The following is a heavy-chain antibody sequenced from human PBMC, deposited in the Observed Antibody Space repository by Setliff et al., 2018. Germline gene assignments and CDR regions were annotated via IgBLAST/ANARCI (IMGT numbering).Heavy chain of an antibody. CDR1: GFAFSSIW. CDR3: AKDTHYYASSGYYCFDY. V-gene: IGHV3-66*02. CDR2: GRVTASRT. J-gene: IGHJ4*02. D-gene: IGHD3-22*01. Sequence: PGGSLRLSCAASASGFAFSSIWMNWVRQAPGKGLEWVGRVTASRTYYADSVKGRFTISRDNSRNTLFLQMNSLRAEDTGVYYCAKDTHYYASSGYYCFDYWGQGTLVTVSS.